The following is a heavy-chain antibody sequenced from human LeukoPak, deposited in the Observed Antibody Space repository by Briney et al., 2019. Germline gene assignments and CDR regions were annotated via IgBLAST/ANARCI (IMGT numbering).Heavy chain of an antibody. CDR1: GFTLSSYG. Sequence: PGGSLRLSCAASGFTLSSYGMHWVRQAPGKGLEWVAVIWYDGSNKYYADSVKGRFTISRDNSKNTLYLQMNSLRAEDTAVYYCARASGEPDYYYGMDVWGQGTTVTVSS. J-gene: IGHJ6*02. CDR2: IWYDGSNK. D-gene: IGHD3-10*01. CDR3: ARASGEPDYYYGMDV. V-gene: IGHV3-33*01.